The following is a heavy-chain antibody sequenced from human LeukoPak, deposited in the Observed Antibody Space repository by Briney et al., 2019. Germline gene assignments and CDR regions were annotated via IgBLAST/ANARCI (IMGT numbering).Heavy chain of an antibody. V-gene: IGHV1-69*04. Sequence: SVTVSFTASGGTFSSYAISWVRQAPGQGLEWMGRIIPILGIANYAQKFQGRVTITADKSTSTAYMELSSLRSEDTAVYYCAREGRTMVRGVIDYWGQGTLVTVSS. D-gene: IGHD3-10*01. CDR3: AREGRTMVRGVIDY. J-gene: IGHJ4*02. CDR1: GGTFSSYA. CDR2: IIPILGIA.